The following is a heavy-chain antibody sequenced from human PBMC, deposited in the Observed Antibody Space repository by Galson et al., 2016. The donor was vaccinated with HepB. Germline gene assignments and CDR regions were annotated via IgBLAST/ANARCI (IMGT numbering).Heavy chain of an antibody. V-gene: IGHV3-23*01. Sequence: SLRLSCAASGFTFSTYAMSWVRQAPGKGLEWVSGISGSSEAIYYADSVKSRFTISRDNSKNALYLQMNSLRAEDTAVYHCATRLRAPANWGQGAQVTVSS. J-gene: IGHJ4*02. CDR1: GFTFSTYA. CDR3: ATRLRAPAN. CDR2: ISGSSEAI. D-gene: IGHD1-26*01.